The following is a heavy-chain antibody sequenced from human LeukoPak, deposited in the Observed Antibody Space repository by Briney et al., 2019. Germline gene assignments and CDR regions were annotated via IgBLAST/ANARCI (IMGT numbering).Heavy chain of an antibody. J-gene: IGHJ4*02. CDR3: ASGAAAEPFDY. CDR1: GFTFSTYT. D-gene: IGHD6-13*01. V-gene: IGHV3-21*01. CDR2: ISSTSGYI. Sequence: GGSLRLSCAASGFTFSTYTMNWVRQVPGKGLEWVSSISSTSGYIYYADSLRGRFTISRDNAKNSLYLQMNSLRAEDTAVYYCASGAAAEPFDYWGQGTLVTVSS.